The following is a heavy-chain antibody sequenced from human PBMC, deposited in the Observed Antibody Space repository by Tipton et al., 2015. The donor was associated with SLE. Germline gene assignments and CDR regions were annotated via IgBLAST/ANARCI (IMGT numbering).Heavy chain of an antibody. CDR1: GGSIDISAYY. J-gene: IGHJ5*02. D-gene: IGHD2-2*01. Sequence: TLSLTCTVSGGSIDISAYYWGLIRQPPGKGLEWIGSIYYNGSTYYNPSLKSRVTIFLDMSKSQFSLKLRSVTAADTAVYYCARLASLGYCSSNSCYAWGQGTLVTVSS. CDR3: ARLASLGYCSSNSCYA. CDR2: IYYNGST. V-gene: IGHV4-39*01.